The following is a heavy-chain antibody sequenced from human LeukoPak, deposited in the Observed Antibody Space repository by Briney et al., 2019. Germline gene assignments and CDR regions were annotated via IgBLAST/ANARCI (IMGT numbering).Heavy chain of an antibody. CDR1: GGSISTFS. V-gene: IGHV4-59*01. Sequence: PSETLSLACTVSGGSISTFSWSWIRQFPGKGLEWIGSIYIKSTNYNPSLKSRVAISVDTSKNQFFLRLASVTTADTAVYYCARDTTVASGMQYWGQGTLVTVSS. CDR2: IYIKST. J-gene: IGHJ4*02. D-gene: IGHD6-19*01. CDR3: ARDTTVASGMQY.